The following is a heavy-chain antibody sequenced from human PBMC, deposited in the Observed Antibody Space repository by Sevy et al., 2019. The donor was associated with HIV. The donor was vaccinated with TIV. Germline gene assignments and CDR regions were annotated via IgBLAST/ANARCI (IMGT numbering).Heavy chain of an antibody. CDR3: ARDSAGGLGYFDWLLFGAANYGMYV. V-gene: IGHV3-30*04. Sequence: GGSLRLSCAASGFTFSSYAMHWVRQAPGKGLEWVAVISYDGSNKYYADSVKGRFTISRDNSKNTLYLQMNSLRAEDTAVYYCARDSAGGLGYFDWLLFGAANYGMYVWGQGTTVTVSS. CDR2: ISYDGSNK. D-gene: IGHD3-9*01. CDR1: GFTFSSYA. J-gene: IGHJ6*02.